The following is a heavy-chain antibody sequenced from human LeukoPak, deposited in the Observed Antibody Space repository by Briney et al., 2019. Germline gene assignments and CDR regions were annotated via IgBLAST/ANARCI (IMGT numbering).Heavy chain of an antibody. CDR3: ASGQFWSGYYYDC. CDR2: IHSDGSST. Sequence: AGGSLRLSCAASGFTFSNFWMHWVRQAPEKGLVWVSRIHSDGSSTSYADSVKGRFTISRDNAKNTLYLQMNSLRAEDTAVYYCASGQFWSGYYYDCWGQGTLVTVSS. J-gene: IGHJ4*02. V-gene: IGHV3-74*01. D-gene: IGHD3-3*01. CDR1: GFTFSNFW.